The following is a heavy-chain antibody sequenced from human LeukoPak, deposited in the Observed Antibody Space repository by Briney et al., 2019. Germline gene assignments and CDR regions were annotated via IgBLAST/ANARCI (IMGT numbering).Heavy chain of an antibody. CDR2: IYYSGST. D-gene: IGHD3-10*01. CDR3: ARDRYYYGYGDYYYMDV. V-gene: IGHV4-59*01. Sequence: SETLSLTCTVSGGSISSYYWSWIRQPPGKGLEWIGYIYYSGSTNYNPSLKSRVTISVDTSKNQFSLKLSSVTAADTAVYYCARDRYYYGYGDYYYMDVWGKGTTVTISS. J-gene: IGHJ6*03. CDR1: GGSISSYY.